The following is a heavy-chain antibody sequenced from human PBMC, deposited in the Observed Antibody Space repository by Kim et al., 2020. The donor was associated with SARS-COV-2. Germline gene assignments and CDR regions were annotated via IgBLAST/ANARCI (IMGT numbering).Heavy chain of an antibody. V-gene: IGHV3-30*18. D-gene: IGHD1-26*01. CDR3: AKDLGGGALLNWFDP. CDR2: ISYDGSNK. J-gene: IGHJ5*02. CDR1: GFTFSSYG. Sequence: GGSLRLSCAASGFTFSSYGMHWVRQAPGKGLEWVAVISYDGSNKYYADSVKGRFTISRDNSKNTLYLQMNSLRAEDTAVYYCAKDLGGGALLNWFDPWG.